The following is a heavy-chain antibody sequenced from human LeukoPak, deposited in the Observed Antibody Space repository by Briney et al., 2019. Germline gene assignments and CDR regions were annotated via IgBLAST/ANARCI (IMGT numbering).Heavy chain of an antibody. D-gene: IGHD3-22*01. Sequence: SQTLSLTCAVPGGSISSGGYSWRWIRQPPGKGLEWIGYIYHSGSTYYNPSLKSRVTISVDRSKNQFSLKLSSVTAADTAVYYCARRGYYDSTGDFDPWGQGTLVTVSS. CDR3: ARRGYYDSTGDFDP. J-gene: IGHJ5*02. CDR1: GGSISSGGYS. V-gene: IGHV4-30-2*01. CDR2: IYHSGST.